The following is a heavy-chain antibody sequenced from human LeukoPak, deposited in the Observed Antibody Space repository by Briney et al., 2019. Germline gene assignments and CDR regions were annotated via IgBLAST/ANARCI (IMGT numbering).Heavy chain of an antibody. V-gene: IGHV4-34*01. CDR3: ARGYYGGKRGLNY. Sequence: SETLSLTCAVYGGSFSGYYWSWIRQPPGKGLEWIGEINHSGSTNYNTSLKSRVTISVDTSKNQFSLKLSSVTAADTAVYYCARGYYGGKRGLNYWGQGTLVTVSS. J-gene: IGHJ4*02. D-gene: IGHD4-23*01. CDR2: INHSGST. CDR1: GGSFSGYY.